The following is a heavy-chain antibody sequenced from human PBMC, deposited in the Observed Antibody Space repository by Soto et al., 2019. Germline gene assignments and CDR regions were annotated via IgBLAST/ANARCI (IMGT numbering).Heavy chain of an antibody. CDR2: ISGSGGST. D-gene: IGHD6-6*01. J-gene: IGHJ4*02. Sequence: PGGSLRLSCAASGFTFSSYAMSWVRQAPGKGLEWVSSISGSGGSTYYADSVKGRFTISRDNSKNTLYLQMNSLRAEDTAVYYCAKSPDSYSSSSELDYWGQGTLVTVSS. V-gene: IGHV3-23*01. CDR1: GFTFSSYA. CDR3: AKSPDSYSSSSELDY.